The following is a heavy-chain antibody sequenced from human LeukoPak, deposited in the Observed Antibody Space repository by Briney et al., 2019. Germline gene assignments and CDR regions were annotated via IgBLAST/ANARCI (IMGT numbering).Heavy chain of an antibody. Sequence: GGSLRLSCAASGFTFSSYSMNWVRQAPGKGLERVSSISSGQNYIYYADSVKGRFAISRDNAKNSLFLQMNTLRAEDTAVYYCARVGYSYGQFDYWGQGTLVTVSS. CDR2: ISSGQNYI. CDR3: ARVGYSYGQFDY. J-gene: IGHJ4*02. V-gene: IGHV3-21*01. CDR1: GFTFSSYS. D-gene: IGHD5-18*01.